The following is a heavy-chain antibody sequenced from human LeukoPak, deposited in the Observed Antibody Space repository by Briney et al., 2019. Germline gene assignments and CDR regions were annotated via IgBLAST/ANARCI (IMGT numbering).Heavy chain of an antibody. D-gene: IGHD3-22*01. V-gene: IGHV4-39*01. J-gene: IGHJ4*02. CDR1: VDSITTSSYY. CDR2: IYYSGST. Sequence: SETLSLTCTVSVDSITTSSYYWGWIRQPPGKGLEWIGTIYYSGSTYYNPSLKSRVTISVDTSKNQFSLWLSSVTAADTAVYYCARLETYDSTLDYWGQGTLVTVSS. CDR3: ARLETYDSTLDY.